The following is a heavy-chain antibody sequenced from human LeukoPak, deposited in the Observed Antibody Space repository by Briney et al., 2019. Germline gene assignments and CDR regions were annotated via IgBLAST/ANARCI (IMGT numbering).Heavy chain of an antibody. D-gene: IGHD4-23*01. Sequence: GGSLRLSCAASGLTFSSYWMHWVRQVPGKGLVWVSRINSDETSTTYADSVKGRFTISRDNAKNTLYLQMNSLRAEDTAVYYCARDIGPYGGNPGGYWGQGTLVTVSS. CDR2: INSDETST. V-gene: IGHV3-74*01. CDR1: GLTFSSYW. CDR3: ARDIGPYGGNPGGY. J-gene: IGHJ4*02.